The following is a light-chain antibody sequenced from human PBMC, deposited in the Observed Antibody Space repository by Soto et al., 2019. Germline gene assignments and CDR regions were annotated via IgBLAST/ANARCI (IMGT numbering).Light chain of an antibody. CDR3: CSYAGGRKYV. CDR1: SSDVGSYNL. J-gene: IGLJ1*01. Sequence: QSVLTQPASVSGPPGRSIVISCNGSSSDVGSYNLVSGYQQYPGKAPKVMIFEGTKRPSGVSDRFSGAKSGNTASLTISALQTEDEPDYYCCSYAGGRKYVFGNGTKVTVL. CDR2: EGT. V-gene: IGLV2-23*01.